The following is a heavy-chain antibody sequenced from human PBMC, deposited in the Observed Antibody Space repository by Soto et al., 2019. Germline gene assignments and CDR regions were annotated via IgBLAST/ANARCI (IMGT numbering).Heavy chain of an antibody. CDR2: IRNKANGYAT. Sequence: EVPLVDSGGGLVQPGGSLKLSCAASGFTFNIAAIHWVRQASGKGLEWVGLIRNKANGYATAYAASVRGRITVSRDDSKNMAFLEINSLKSEDTAVYHCARQGVALELDLWGQGTLVTVSS. D-gene: IGHD1-7*01. CDR3: ARQGVALELDL. J-gene: IGHJ5*02. CDR1: GFTFNIAA. V-gene: IGHV3-73*01.